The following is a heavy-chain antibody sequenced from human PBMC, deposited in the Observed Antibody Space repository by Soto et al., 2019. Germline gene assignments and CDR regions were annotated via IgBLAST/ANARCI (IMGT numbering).Heavy chain of an antibody. D-gene: IGHD3-10*01. CDR3: ARDGGFGELKY. J-gene: IGHJ4*02. Sequence: QVQLVQSGAELKKPGSSVKVSCKASGDTFSGYPINWVRQAPGEGLEWMGRIIPVFGTTNDAQRFEGRVTFTADEATNTACMELGGLLSEDTAVYYCARDGGFGELKYWGPGTLVTVSS. V-gene: IGHV1-69*18. CDR2: IIPVFGTT. CDR1: GDTFSGYP.